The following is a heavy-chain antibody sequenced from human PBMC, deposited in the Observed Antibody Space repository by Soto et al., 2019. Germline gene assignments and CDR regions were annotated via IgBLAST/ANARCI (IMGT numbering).Heavy chain of an antibody. J-gene: IGHJ4*02. CDR1: GGSISSYY. D-gene: IGHD3-10*01. V-gene: IGHV4-59*01. Sequence: SETLSLTCTVSGGSISSYYWSWIRQPPGKGLEWIGYIYYSGSTNYNPSLKSRVTISVDTSKNQFSLKLSSVTAADTAVYYCARDRGWLQADYWGQGTLVTVSS. CDR2: IYYSGST. CDR3: ARDRGWLQADY.